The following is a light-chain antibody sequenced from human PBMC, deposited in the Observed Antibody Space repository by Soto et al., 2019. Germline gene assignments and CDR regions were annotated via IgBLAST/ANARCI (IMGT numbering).Light chain of an antibody. J-gene: IGKJ1*01. V-gene: IGKV3-15*01. CDR2: GAS. CDR3: QQYNNWPPWT. Sequence: IVITQSPATLSVSPGERTTLSCRASKSVSSNLAWYQQTPCQAPRLLIYGASTRATGIPARFSGIGSGTDFTLTTSSLLSEDFAVAYCQQYNNWPPWTFGQGTKVDIK. CDR1: KSVSSN.